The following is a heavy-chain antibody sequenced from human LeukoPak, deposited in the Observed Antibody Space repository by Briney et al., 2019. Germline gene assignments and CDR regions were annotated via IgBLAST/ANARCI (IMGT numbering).Heavy chain of an antibody. J-gene: IGHJ4*02. CDR1: GGSFSGYY. CDR3: ARGGGRYCTNGVCHLDY. V-gene: IGHV4-34*01. CDR2: INHSGST. D-gene: IGHD2-8*01. Sequence: PSETLSLPCAVYGGSFSGYYWSWIRQPPGKGLEWIGEINHSGSTNYNPSLKSRVTISLDTSKNQFSLKLSSVTAADTAVYYCARGGGRYCTNGVCHLDYWGQGTLVTVSS.